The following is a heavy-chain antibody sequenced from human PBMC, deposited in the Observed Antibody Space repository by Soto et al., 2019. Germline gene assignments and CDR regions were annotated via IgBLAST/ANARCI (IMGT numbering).Heavy chain of an antibody. CDR3: VIFIRNSQTLDV. CDR2: IYAGDSNT. V-gene: IGHV5-51*01. Sequence: PGESLKISCKGCGYTFSSYWIGWVRQEPGKGLEWMGLIYAGDSNTRYSPSSQGQVTISVDKSISTAYLQWNSLKASDTAMYYRVIFIRNSQTLDVW. J-gene: IGHJ6*01. D-gene: IGHD1-7*01. CDR1: GYTFSSYW.